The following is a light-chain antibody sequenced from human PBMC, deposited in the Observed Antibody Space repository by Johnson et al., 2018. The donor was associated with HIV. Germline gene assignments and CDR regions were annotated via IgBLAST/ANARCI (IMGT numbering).Light chain of an antibody. J-gene: IGLJ1*01. CDR1: TSNIGDHS. V-gene: IGLV1-51*02. CDR2: NND. CDR3: APWNASLSANV. Sequence: QPVLTQPPSVSAAPGRWVTVSCSGTTSNIGDHSVSWFQHLPGAAPKLLIYNNDRRPSGVPDRFSGSKSAASATLDITGLQSGDEGDYYCAPWNASLSANVFGPGTKVHVL.